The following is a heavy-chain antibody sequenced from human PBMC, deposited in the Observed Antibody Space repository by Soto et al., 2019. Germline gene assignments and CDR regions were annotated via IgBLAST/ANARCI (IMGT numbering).Heavy chain of an antibody. V-gene: IGHV5-10-1*01. D-gene: IGHD2-2*01. CDR1: GYTFFSFW. CDR3: ARRYCSRADCYSDS. J-gene: IGHJ4*02. CDR2: IDPGDSSA. Sequence: GESLKISCHGSGYTFFSFWIFWVRQVPWKGLEWVGRIDPGDSSATYSPTFQGHVTISADRSTRSAYLQWRSLRASDTAIYFCARRYCSRADCYSDSWGQGSLVTVSS.